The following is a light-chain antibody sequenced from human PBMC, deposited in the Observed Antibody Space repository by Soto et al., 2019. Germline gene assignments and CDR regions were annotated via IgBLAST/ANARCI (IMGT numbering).Light chain of an antibody. CDR1: QGTNNF. V-gene: IGKV1-16*02. CDR2: AAS. J-gene: IGKJ4*01. CDR3: QQYNTYPPT. Sequence: DIQMTQSPSSLSASIRDRVTITCRASQGTNNFVACFHQKPGKAPKCLLYAASKLQPGVPSKFSGSGSGTDFTLTISSLQPEDFATYYCQQYNTYPPTFGGGTKVEIK.